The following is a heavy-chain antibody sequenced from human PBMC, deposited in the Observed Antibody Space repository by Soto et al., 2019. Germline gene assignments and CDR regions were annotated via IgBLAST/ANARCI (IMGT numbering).Heavy chain of an antibody. J-gene: IGHJ6*02. CDR3: ARVMSVQPWQGWADYYGMDV. Sequence: SGGSLRLSCAASGFTFSSYWMSWVRQAPGKGLEWVANIKQDGSEKYYVDSVKGRFTTSRDNAKNSLYLQMNSLRAGDTAVYYCARVMSVQPWQGWADYYGMDVWGQGTTVTVSS. D-gene: IGHD5-18*01. V-gene: IGHV3-7*03. CDR1: GFTFSSYW. CDR2: IKQDGSEK.